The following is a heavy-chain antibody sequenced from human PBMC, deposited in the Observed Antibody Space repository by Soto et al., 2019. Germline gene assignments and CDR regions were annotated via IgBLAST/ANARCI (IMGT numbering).Heavy chain of an antibody. CDR2: IYYSGST. Sequence: PSETLSLTCTVSGGSISSYYWSWIRQPPGKGLEWIGYIYYSGSTNYNPSLKSRVTISVDTSKNQFSLKLSSVTAADTAVYYCARSTNYYDSSGYYYGYWGQGTLVTVSS. J-gene: IGHJ4*02. V-gene: IGHV4-59*01. CDR3: ARSTNYYDSSGYYYGY. D-gene: IGHD3-22*01. CDR1: GGSISSYY.